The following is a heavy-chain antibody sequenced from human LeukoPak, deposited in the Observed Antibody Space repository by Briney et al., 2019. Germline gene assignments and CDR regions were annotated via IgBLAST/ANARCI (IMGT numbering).Heavy chain of an antibody. CDR2: ISSSSSYI. Sequence: GGSLRLSCAASGFTFSSYSMNWVRQAPGKGLEWVSSISSSSSYIYYADSVKGRFTISRDNAKNSLYLQMNSLRAEDTAVYYCARFPTNNYDSSGPLWGQGTLVTVSS. CDR3: ARFPTNNYDSSGPL. J-gene: IGHJ4*01. CDR1: GFTFSSYS. V-gene: IGHV3-21*01. D-gene: IGHD3-22*01.